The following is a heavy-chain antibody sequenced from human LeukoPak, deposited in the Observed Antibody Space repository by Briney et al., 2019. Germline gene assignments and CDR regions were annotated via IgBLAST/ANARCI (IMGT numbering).Heavy chain of an antibody. CDR1: GGSISSGNHF. D-gene: IGHD6-13*01. V-gene: IGHV4-39*07. CDR3: ARDGSYSSSWYFNGLDY. Sequence: PSETLSLTCTVSGGSISSGNHFWGWIRQPPGKGLEWIGIIYYSGSTNYNPSLKSRVTISVDTSKNQSSLKLSSVTAADTAVYYCARDGSYSSSWYFNGLDYWGQGTLVTVSS. CDR2: IYYSGST. J-gene: IGHJ4*02.